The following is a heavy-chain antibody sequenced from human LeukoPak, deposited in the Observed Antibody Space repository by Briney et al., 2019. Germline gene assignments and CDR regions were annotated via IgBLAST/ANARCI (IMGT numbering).Heavy chain of an antibody. CDR1: GFTSGFTFSDAW. V-gene: IGHV3-21*01. CDR3: ARDGRGWFGEFQYYYYYMDV. J-gene: IGHJ6*03. D-gene: IGHD3-10*01. CDR2: ISSSSSYI. Sequence: GGSLRLSCAASGFTSGFTFSDAWMSWVRQAPGKGLEWVSSISSSSSYIYYADSVKGRFTISRDNAKNSLYLQMNSLRAEDTAVYYCARDGRGWFGEFQYYYYYMDVWGKGTTVTVSS.